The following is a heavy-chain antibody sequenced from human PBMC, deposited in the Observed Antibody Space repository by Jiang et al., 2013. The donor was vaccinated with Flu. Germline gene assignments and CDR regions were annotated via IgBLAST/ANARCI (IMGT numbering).Heavy chain of an antibody. CDR3: VSGRQTGEVVFFAF. D-gene: IGHD3-3*01. V-gene: IGHV1-18*01. Sequence: GAEVKKPGASVKVSCKTSGYTFTTYGLSWVRQAPGQGLEWMGWISAYYGSTNYAENLQGRVTMTRDTSTSTAYMELRSLRSDDTAVYYCVSGRQTGEVVFFAFWGQGTLVTVSS. J-gene: IGHJ4*02. CDR1: GYTFTTYG. CDR2: ISAYYGST.